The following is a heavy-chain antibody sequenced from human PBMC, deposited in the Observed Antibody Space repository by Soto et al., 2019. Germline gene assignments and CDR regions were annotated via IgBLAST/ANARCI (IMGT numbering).Heavy chain of an antibody. CDR1: EGTFNSYA. CDR2: IIPYYNTL. D-gene: IGHD6-13*01. CDR3: ASGASRWYPYFFDS. V-gene: IGHV1-69*01. Sequence: QAQVVQSGAEVRKPGSSVKLSCKASEGTFNSYAIAWVRQAPGQGLEWMGGIIPYYNTLNYAQKFQDRVTITADDSTNTVCMELSSLRSDDTAVHFCASGASRWYPYFFDSWAQGTLVTVSS. J-gene: IGHJ4*02.